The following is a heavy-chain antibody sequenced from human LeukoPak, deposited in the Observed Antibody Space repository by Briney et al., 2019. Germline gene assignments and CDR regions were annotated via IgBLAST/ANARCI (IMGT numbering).Heavy chain of an antibody. Sequence: GGSLRLSCAASGSTFSSYAMSWVRQAPGKGPEWVSAISGSGGSTYYADSVKGRFTISRDNSKNTLYLQVNSLRAEDTAVYYCAKGDSSWSFNWFDPWGQGTLVTVSS. CDR1: GSTFSSYA. J-gene: IGHJ5*02. D-gene: IGHD6-13*01. CDR3: AKGDSSWSFNWFDP. V-gene: IGHV3-23*01. CDR2: ISGSGGST.